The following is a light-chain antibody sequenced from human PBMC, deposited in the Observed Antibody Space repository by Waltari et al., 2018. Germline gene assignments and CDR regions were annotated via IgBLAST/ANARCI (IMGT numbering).Light chain of an antibody. CDR2: GAS. CDR1: QSVNNY. Sequence: SCRASQSVNNYLSWYQQNPGQAPRLLIYGASNRATGIPARFSGSGSGTDFTLTISTLEPEDFAVYYCQQRRNWPLTFGGGTKVEIK. J-gene: IGKJ4*01. CDR3: QQRRNWPLT. V-gene: IGKV3-11*01.